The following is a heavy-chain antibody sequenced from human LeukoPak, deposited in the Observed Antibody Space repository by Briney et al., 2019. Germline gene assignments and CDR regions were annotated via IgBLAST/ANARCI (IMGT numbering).Heavy chain of an antibody. Sequence: GGSLRLSCAASGFTFSSYWMSWVRQAPGKGLEWVSYIGRSGSAIYYADSVKGRFTISRDNAKNSLYLQMNSLRAEDTAVYYCAELGITMIGGVWGKGTTVTISS. V-gene: IGHV3-48*03. CDR2: IGRSGSAI. J-gene: IGHJ6*04. D-gene: IGHD3-10*02. CDR3: AELGITMIGGV. CDR1: GFTFSSYW.